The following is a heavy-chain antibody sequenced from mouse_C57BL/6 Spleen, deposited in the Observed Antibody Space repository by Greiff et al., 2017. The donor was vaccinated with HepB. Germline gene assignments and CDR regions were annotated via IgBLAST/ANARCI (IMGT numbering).Heavy chain of an antibody. CDR1: GFTFSDYG. D-gene: IGHD2-1*01. CDR2: ISSGSSTI. CDR3: ARPLYYGNYSWFAY. Sequence: EVKLMESGGGLVKPGGSLKLSCAASGFTFSDYGMHWVRQAPEKGLEWVAYISSGSSTIYYADTVKGRFTISRDKAKNTLFLQMTSLTSEDTAMYYCARPLYYGNYSWFAYWGQGTLVTVSA. V-gene: IGHV5-17*01. J-gene: IGHJ3*01.